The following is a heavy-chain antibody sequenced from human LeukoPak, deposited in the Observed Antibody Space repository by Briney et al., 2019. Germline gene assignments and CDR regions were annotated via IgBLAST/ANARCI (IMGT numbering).Heavy chain of an antibody. V-gene: IGHV4-34*01. J-gene: IGHJ1*01. Sequence: SETLSLTCAVYGGSFSGYYWSWIRQPPGKGLEWIGEINHSGSTKYNPSLKSRVTISVDTSKNQFSLKLSSVTAADTAVYYCARVQGGSRWFQHWGQGTLVTVSS. D-gene: IGHD4-23*01. CDR1: GGSFSGYY. CDR2: INHSGST. CDR3: ARVQGGSRWFQH.